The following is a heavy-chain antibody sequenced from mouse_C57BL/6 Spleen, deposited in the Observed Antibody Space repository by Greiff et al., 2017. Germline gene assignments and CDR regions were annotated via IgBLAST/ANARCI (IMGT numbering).Heavy chain of an antibody. V-gene: IGHV1-54*01. CDR1: GYAFTNYL. Sequence: VKVVESGAELVRPGTSVKVSCKASGYAFTNYLIEWVKQRPGQGLEWIGVINPGSGGTNYNEKFKGKATLTADKSSSTAYMQLSSLTSEDSAVYFCAREHSSGYWFAYWGQGTLVTVSA. D-gene: IGHD3-2*02. J-gene: IGHJ3*01. CDR3: AREHSSGYWFAY. CDR2: INPGSGGT.